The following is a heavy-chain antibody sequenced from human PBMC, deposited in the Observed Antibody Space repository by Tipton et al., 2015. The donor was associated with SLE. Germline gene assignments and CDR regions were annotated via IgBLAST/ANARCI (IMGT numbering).Heavy chain of an antibody. CDR2: FRRKTSGGTT. D-gene: IGHD3-22*01. J-gene: IGHJ4*02. V-gene: IGHV3-49*04. CDR1: GFTFGDYA. Sequence: SLRLACTASGFTFGDYALIWVRQAPGRGLEWVGLFRRKTSGGTTEYAASVRGSFAISRDDSESIVYLQINSLKTEDTGVYYCARARPSGYYDSSGSDYWGQGTLVAVSS. CDR3: ARARPSGYYDSSGSDY.